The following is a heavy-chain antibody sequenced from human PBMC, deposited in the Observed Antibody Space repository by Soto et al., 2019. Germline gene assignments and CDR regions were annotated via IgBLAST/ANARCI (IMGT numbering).Heavy chain of an antibody. J-gene: IGHJ4*02. V-gene: IGHV1-69*12. Sequence: QVQLVQSGAEVKKPGSSVKVSCKASGGTFSSYAISWVRQAPGQGLEWMGGIIPIFGTANYAQKFQGRVTITADESXXTAYMVLSSLRCEDTAVHYCARDRGRGDGYINFDYWGQGSLVPVSS. CDR3: ARDRGRGDGYINFDY. CDR1: GGTFSSYA. D-gene: IGHD5-12*01. CDR2: IIPIFGTA.